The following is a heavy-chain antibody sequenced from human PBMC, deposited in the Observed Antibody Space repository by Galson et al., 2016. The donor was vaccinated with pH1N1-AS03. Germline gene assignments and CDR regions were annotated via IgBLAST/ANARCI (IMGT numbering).Heavy chain of an antibody. CDR1: GFTFSTYA. V-gene: IGHV3-23*01. J-gene: IGHJ4*02. D-gene: IGHD3-3*01. Sequence: SLRLSCAASGFTFSTYAMSWVRQAPGKGLEWVSSISGADLSTYYADSVKGRFTVSRDNSKNTLYLQMNGLRAEDTAVYYCGRELWGGCEYWGQGTLVTVSS. CDR3: GRELWGGCEY. CDR2: ISGADLST.